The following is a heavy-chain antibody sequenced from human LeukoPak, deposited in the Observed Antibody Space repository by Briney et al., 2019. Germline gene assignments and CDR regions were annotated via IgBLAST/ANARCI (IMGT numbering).Heavy chain of an antibody. CDR3: ARVTSTSDTFDY. CDR1: GGSISSYY. Sequence: SETLSLTCTVSGGSISSYYWSWIRQPPGKGLEWIGYIYYRGSTNYNPSLKSRVTISVDTSKDQFSLKLSSVTAADTAVYYCARVTSTSDTFDYWGQGTLVTVSS. J-gene: IGHJ4*02. V-gene: IGHV4-59*01. CDR2: IYYRGST. D-gene: IGHD2-2*01.